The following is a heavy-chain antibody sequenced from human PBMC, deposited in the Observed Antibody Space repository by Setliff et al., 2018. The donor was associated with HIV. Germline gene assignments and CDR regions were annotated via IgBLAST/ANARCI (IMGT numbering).Heavy chain of an antibody. J-gene: IGHJ4*02. D-gene: IGHD3-10*01. V-gene: IGHV3-23*01. CDR1: GFTFNTYA. Sequence: GGSLRLSCAASGFTFNTYAVTWVRQAPGKGLEWVSVISADGLTTFYADSVKGRFTISRDIAKSSLYLQLDSLSVEDTAVYYCASGALLPTIDYWGRGTLVTVSS. CDR3: ASGALLPTIDY. CDR2: ISADGLTT.